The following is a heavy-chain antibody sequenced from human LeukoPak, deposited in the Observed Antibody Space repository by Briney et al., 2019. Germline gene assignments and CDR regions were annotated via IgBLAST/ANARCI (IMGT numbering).Heavy chain of an antibody. Sequence: GSLRLSCAASGFTFSSYAMSWVRQAPGKGLEWVSAISGSGGSTYYADSVKGRFTISRDNSKNTLYLQMNSLRAEDTAVYYCAKTYYYDSSGYYFDAFDIWGQGTMVTVSS. D-gene: IGHD3-22*01. V-gene: IGHV3-23*01. CDR2: ISGSGGST. CDR1: GFTFSSYA. J-gene: IGHJ3*02. CDR3: AKTYYYDSSGYYFDAFDI.